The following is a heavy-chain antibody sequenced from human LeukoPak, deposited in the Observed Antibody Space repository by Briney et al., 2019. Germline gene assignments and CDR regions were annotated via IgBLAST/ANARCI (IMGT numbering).Heavy chain of an antibody. CDR1: GGSFSGYY. J-gene: IGHJ4*02. V-gene: IGHV4-34*01. CDR2: INHSGST. CDR3: ARALRIAARPVDY. D-gene: IGHD6-6*01. Sequence: SETLSLTCAAYGGSFSGYYWSWIRQPPGKGLEWIGEINHSGSTNYNPSLKSRVTISVDTSKNQFSLKLSSVTAADTAVYYCARALRIAARPVDYWGQGTLVTVSS.